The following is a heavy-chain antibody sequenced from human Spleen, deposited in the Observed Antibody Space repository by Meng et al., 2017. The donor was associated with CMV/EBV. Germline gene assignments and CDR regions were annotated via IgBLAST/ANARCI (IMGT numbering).Heavy chain of an antibody. Sequence: YYMSWIRQAPGKGLEWVSYISSSGSTIYYADSVKGRFTISRDNAKNSLYLQMNSLRAEDTAAYYCARRKVISDIVVVPAADGGPFDYWGQGTLVTVSS. D-gene: IGHD2-2*01. CDR2: ISSSGSTI. CDR3: ARRKVISDIVVVPAADGGPFDY. CDR1: YY. V-gene: IGHV3-11*01. J-gene: IGHJ4*02.